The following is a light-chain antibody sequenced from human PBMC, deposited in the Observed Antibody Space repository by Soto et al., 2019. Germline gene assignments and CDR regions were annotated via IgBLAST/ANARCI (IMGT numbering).Light chain of an antibody. CDR1: QSLSSTY. Sequence: EIVLTQSPGTLSLSPGERTTLSCRASQSLSSTYLAWYQQKPGQAPRLLIYGASSRATGIPDRFSGSGSGTDFTLTISRLEPEDFAVYYCQQYSSTLLTFGQGTKVEIK. V-gene: IGKV3-20*01. J-gene: IGKJ1*01. CDR3: QQYSSTLLT. CDR2: GAS.